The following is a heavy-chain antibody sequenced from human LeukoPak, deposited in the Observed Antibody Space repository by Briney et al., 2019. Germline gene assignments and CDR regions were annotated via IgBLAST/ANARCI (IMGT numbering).Heavy chain of an antibody. J-gene: IGHJ6*02. CDR3: ARAGSLQLLWFGEPTYGMDV. D-gene: IGHD3-10*01. V-gene: IGHV1-8*01. CDR1: GYTFTSYD. Sequence: AASVKVSCKASGYTFTSYDINWVRQATGQGLEWMGWMNPNSGNTGYAQKFQGRVTMTRNTSISTAYMELSSLRSEDTAVYYCARAGSLQLLWFGEPTYGMDVWGQGTTVTVSS. CDR2: MNPNSGNT.